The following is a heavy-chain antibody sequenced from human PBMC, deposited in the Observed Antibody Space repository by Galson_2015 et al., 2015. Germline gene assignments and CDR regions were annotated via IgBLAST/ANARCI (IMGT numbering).Heavy chain of an antibody. D-gene: IGHD3-10*01. CDR1: GFIFRDFD. J-gene: IGHJ4*02. V-gene: IGHV3-21*06. Sequence: LRLSCAASGFIFRDFDMNWVRQAPGKGLEWVSSISSTSSHIYYADSVKGRFTISRDNAKNLLYVQMDNLGAEDTAVYFCARLYGSGTYPFDYWGQGTLVTVSS. CDR2: ISSTSSHI. CDR3: ARLYGSGTYPFDY.